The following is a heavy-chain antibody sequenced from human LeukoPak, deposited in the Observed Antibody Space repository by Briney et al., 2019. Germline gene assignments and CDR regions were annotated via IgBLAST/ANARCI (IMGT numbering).Heavy chain of an antibody. CDR3: ARDGETLDY. CDR1: GFTFSSYS. J-gene: IGHJ4*02. V-gene: IGHV3-48*01. D-gene: IGHD7-27*01. Sequence: PGGSLRLSCAASGFTFSSYSMNWVRQAPGKGLEWVSYISSSSSTIYYADSVKGRFTISRDNAKNSLYLQMNSLRAEDTAVYYCARDGETLDYWGQGTLVTVSS. CDR2: ISSSSSTI.